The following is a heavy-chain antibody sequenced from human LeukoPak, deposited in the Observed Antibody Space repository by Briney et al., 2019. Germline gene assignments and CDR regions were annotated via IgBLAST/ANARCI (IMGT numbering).Heavy chain of an antibody. CDR2: IYPGDSGT. CDR3: ARLAYGSGSQPPDY. D-gene: IGHD3-10*01. Sequence: GESLKISCKGSGYSFTSYWIGWVRQMPGKGLEWMGIIYPGDSGTRYSPSFQGQVTISADKSINTAYLQWSSLKASDTAMYYCARLAYGSGSQPPDYWGQGTMVIVSS. V-gene: IGHV5-51*01. CDR1: GYSFTSYW. J-gene: IGHJ4*02.